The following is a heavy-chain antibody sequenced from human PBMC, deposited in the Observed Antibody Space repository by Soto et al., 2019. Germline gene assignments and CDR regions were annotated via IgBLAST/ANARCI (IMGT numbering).Heavy chain of an antibody. D-gene: IGHD3-3*01. J-gene: IGHJ4*02. CDR2: TIPIFGTA. CDR1: GGTFSSYA. CDR3: ARGFPNYDFWSGSRGDYFDY. V-gene: IGHV1-69*06. Sequence: QVQLVQSGAEVKKPGSSVKVSCKASGGTFSSYAISWVRQAPGQGLEWMGGTIPIFGTANYAQKFQGRVTITADKSTSTAYMELSSLRSEDTAVYYCARGFPNYDFWSGSRGDYFDYWGQGTLVTVSS.